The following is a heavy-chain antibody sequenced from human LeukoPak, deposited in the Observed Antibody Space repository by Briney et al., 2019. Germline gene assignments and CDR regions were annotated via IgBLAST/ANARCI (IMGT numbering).Heavy chain of an antibody. D-gene: IGHD3-10*01. CDR1: GGSISSSSYY. CDR2: IYYSGST. CDR3: ARAEAYYYGSGSYHHDY. J-gene: IGHJ4*02. V-gene: IGHV4-39*07. Sequence: SETLSLTCTVSGGSISSSSYYWGWIRQPPGKGLEWIGSIYYSGSTYYNPSLKSRVTISVDTSKNQFSLKLSSVTAADTAVYYCARAEAYYYGSGSYHHDYWGQGTLVTVSS.